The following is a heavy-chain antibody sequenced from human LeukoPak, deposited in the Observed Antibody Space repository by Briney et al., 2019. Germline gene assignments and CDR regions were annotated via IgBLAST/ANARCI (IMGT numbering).Heavy chain of an antibody. Sequence: GGSLRLSCAASEFSVGSNYMTWVRQAPGKGLEWVSLIYSGGSTYYADSVKGRFTISRDNAKNSLYLQMNSLRAEDTAVYYCARDDENDAFDIWGQGTMVTVSS. CDR2: IYSGGST. CDR1: EFSVGSNY. CDR3: ARDDENDAFDI. J-gene: IGHJ3*02. V-gene: IGHV3-66*01.